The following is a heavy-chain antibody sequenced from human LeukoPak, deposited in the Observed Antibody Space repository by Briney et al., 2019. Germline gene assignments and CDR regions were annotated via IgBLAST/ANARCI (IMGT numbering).Heavy chain of an antibody. CDR3: ARDGLYCSSTSCYPI. Sequence: SVKVSCKASGGTFSSYAISWVRQAPGQGLEWMGGIIPILGTANYAQKFQGRVTITADESTSTAYMELSNLRSEDTAVYYCARDGLYCSSTSCYPIWGQGTMVTVSS. V-gene: IGHV1-69*13. D-gene: IGHD2-2*01. J-gene: IGHJ3*02. CDR1: GGTFSSYA. CDR2: IIPILGTA.